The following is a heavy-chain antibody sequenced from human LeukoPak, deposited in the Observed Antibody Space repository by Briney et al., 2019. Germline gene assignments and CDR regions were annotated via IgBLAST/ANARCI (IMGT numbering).Heavy chain of an antibody. CDR2: ISSSSSYI. Sequence: GGSLRLSCAASGFTFSSYSMNWIRQAPGKGLEWVSSISSSSSYIYYADSVKGRFTISRDNAKNSLYLQMNSPRAEDTAVYYCAREDLEPRAFDIWGQGTMVTVSS. D-gene: IGHD1-1*01. V-gene: IGHV3-21*01. J-gene: IGHJ3*02. CDR3: AREDLEPRAFDI. CDR1: GFTFSSYS.